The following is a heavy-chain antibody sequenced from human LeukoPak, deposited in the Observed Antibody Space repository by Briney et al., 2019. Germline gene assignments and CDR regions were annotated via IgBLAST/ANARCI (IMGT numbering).Heavy chain of an antibody. Sequence: ASVKVSCKASGYTFTSYGISWVRQAPGQGLEWMGWISAYNGNTNYAQKLQGRVTMTTDTSTSTAYMELRSLRSEDTAVYYCAVGYCTNGVCPRYFDYWGQGTLVTVSS. CDR2: ISAYNGNT. CDR1: GYTFTSYG. J-gene: IGHJ4*02. D-gene: IGHD2-8*01. V-gene: IGHV1-18*01. CDR3: AVGYCTNGVCPRYFDY.